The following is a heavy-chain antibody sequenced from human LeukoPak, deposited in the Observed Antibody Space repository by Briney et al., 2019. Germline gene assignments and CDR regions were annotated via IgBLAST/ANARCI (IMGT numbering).Heavy chain of an antibody. Sequence: PGGSLRLSCAASGFTFGTFSMNWVRQAPGKGLEWVSSISSSSSYIYYADSVKGRFTISRDNAKNSLYLQMNSPRVEDTAVYYCARDRTTVTNAFDYWGQGTLVTVSS. CDR2: ISSSSSYI. CDR1: GFTFGTFS. V-gene: IGHV3-21*01. J-gene: IGHJ4*02. CDR3: ARDRTTVTNAFDY. D-gene: IGHD4-17*01.